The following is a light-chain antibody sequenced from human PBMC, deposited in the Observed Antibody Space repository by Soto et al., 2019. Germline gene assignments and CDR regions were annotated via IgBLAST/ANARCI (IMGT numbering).Light chain of an antibody. CDR1: QTIYNN. V-gene: IGKV3-15*01. Sequence: EIVMTQSPANLSVSSWDRATLSCRASQTIYNNVAWYQQRPGQAPRLLIYDASTRATSVPARFSGSGYGTDFTLSISGLQSADCAVYYCQQYDNWPITFGQGTRLEIK. CDR3: QQYDNWPIT. CDR2: DAS. J-gene: IGKJ5*01.